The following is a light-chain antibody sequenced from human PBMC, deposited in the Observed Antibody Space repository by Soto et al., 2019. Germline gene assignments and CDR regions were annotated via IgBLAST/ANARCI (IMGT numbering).Light chain of an antibody. CDR3: QQYNSYPYT. J-gene: IGKJ2*01. CDR2: KAS. CDR1: QSISSW. Sequence: DIQMTQSPSTLSASVGDRVTITCRASQSISSWLAWYQQKPGKAPKLLIYKASSLESGVPSRFSGSGSGTEFSLTISSLQPNDFATYYCQQYNSYPYTFGQGTKLEIK. V-gene: IGKV1-5*03.